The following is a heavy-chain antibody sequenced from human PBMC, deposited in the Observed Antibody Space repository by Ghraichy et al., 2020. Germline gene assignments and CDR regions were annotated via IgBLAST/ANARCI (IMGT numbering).Heavy chain of an antibody. J-gene: IGHJ6*02. CDR3: AKAFSKYCSSTSCYGDYYGMDV. CDR2: ISYDGSNK. CDR1: GFTFSSYG. Sequence: GGSLRLSCAASGFTFSSYGMHWVRQAPGKGLEWVAVISYDGSNKYYADSVKGRFTISRDNSKNTLYLQMNSLRAEDTAVYYCAKAFSKYCSSTSCYGDYYGMDVWGQGTTVTVSS. D-gene: IGHD2-2*01. V-gene: IGHV3-30*18.